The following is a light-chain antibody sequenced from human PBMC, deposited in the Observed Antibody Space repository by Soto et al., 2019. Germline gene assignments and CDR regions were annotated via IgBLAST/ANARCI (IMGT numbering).Light chain of an antibody. Sequence: IVLTQSPDTLSLSPGERATLSCRASQSVSSNYLAWYQQKLGQAPRLLIYDASRRATGIPDRFSGSGSGTGFTLTISRLEPEDFVVYYCQQYGRSPTFGQGTKVDIK. CDR2: DAS. J-gene: IGKJ1*01. CDR3: QQYGRSPT. V-gene: IGKV3-20*01. CDR1: QSVSSNY.